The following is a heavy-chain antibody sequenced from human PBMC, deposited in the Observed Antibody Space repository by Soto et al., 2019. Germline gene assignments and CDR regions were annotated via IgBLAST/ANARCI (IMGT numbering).Heavy chain of an antibody. CDR2: INPNSGGT. Sequence: ASVKVSCKASGYTFTDYYMHGVRQAPGQGLEWMGWINPNSGGTNYAQKFQGRVTMTRDTSINTAYMELSSLRSDDTAVYYCARDPQYSSSSDYWGQGALVTVSS. V-gene: IGHV1-2*02. D-gene: IGHD6-6*01. J-gene: IGHJ4*02. CDR1: GYTFTDYY. CDR3: ARDPQYSSSSDY.